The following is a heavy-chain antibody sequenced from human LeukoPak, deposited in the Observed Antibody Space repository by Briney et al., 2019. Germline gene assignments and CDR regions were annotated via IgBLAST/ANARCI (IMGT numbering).Heavy chain of an antibody. CDR2: TYYRSKWYN. CDR1: GDSVTSNSAD. CDR3: ARDWSGVFDY. V-gene: IGHV6-1*01. Sequence: SQTLSLTCAISGDSVTSNSADWNWIRQSPSIGLEWLGRTYYRSKWYNDYAVYVQSRITINADTYKTQFSLHLDSGAPEDTAVYYCARDWSGVFDYWGQGTLVTVSS. J-gene: IGHJ4*02.